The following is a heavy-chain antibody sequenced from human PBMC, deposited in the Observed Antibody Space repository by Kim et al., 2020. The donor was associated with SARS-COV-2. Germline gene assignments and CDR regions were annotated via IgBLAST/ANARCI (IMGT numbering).Heavy chain of an antibody. CDR1: GFTFSSYA. J-gene: IGHJ4*02. V-gene: IGHV3-30*04. Sequence: GGSLRLSCAASGFTFSSYAMHWVRQAPGKGLEWVAVISYDGSNKYYADSVKGRFTISRDNSKNTLYLQMNSLRAEDTAVYYCARDWDYWGQGTLVTVSS. CDR2: ISYDGSNK. CDR3: ARDWDY.